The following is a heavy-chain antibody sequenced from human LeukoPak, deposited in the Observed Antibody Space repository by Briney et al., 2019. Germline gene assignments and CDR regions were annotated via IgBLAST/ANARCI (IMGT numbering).Heavy chain of an antibody. CDR2: IKEDGSEK. V-gene: IGHV3-7*04. Sequence: GGSLRLSCAASGFTFSSYWMTWVRQAPGKGLEWVANIKEDGSEKYYVDSVKGRFTISRDIAKDSLFLQMNSLRAEDTAVYYCARHSSGWHFDYWGQGTLVTVSS. CDR1: GFTFSSYW. J-gene: IGHJ4*02. CDR3: ARHSSGWHFDY. D-gene: IGHD6-19*01.